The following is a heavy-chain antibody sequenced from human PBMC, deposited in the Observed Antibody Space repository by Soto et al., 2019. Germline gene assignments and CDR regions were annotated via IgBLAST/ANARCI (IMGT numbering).Heavy chain of an antibody. CDR1: GFTFSSYG. V-gene: IGHV3-33*01. CDR3: ASVLFPGYSSGWHSLDY. CDR2: IWYDGSNK. D-gene: IGHD6-19*01. J-gene: IGHJ4*02. Sequence: QVQLVESGGGVVQPGRSLRLSCAASGFTFSSYGMHWVRQAPGKGLEWVAVIWYDGSNKYYADSVKGRFTISRDNSKNTLYLQMNRLRAEDTAVYYCASVLFPGYSSGWHSLDYWGQGTLVTVSS.